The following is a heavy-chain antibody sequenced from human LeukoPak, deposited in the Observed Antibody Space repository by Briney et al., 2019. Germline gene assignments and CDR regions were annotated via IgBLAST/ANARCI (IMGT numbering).Heavy chain of an antibody. Sequence: SETLSLTCTVSGGSISSGSYYWSWIRQPAGKGLEWIGRIYTSGSTNYNPSLKSRVTISVDTSKNQSSLKLSSVTAADTAVYYCARVSGYVWGSYRSDIWGQGTMVTVSS. D-gene: IGHD3-16*02. CDR3: ARVSGYVWGSYRSDI. CDR2: IYTSGST. V-gene: IGHV4-61*02. CDR1: GGSISSGSYY. J-gene: IGHJ3*02.